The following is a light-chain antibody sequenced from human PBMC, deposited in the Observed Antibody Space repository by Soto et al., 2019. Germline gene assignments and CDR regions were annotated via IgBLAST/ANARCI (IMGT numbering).Light chain of an antibody. CDR3: QQYGSSSWT. V-gene: IGKV3-20*01. Sequence: EIVFTHSPATLSFSPVKRATLSCRASQSISSSYLAWYPQRPGQAPRLLIYGASSRATGIPDRFSGSGSGTEFTLTLSRLEPEDFAVYYCQQYGSSSWTFGQGTKVDI. CDR1: QSISSSY. CDR2: GAS. J-gene: IGKJ1*01.